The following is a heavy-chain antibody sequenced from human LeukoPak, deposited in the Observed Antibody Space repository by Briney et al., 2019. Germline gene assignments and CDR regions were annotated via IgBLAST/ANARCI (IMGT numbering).Heavy chain of an antibody. V-gene: IGHV4-4*07. CDR1: GDSIINYY. Sequence: SETLSLTCTISGDSIINYYWTWIRQPAGKGLEWIGRIYSSGVTNYNPSLKSQVTLSVDTSKNHLSLEMNSVTAAYTAVYYCARGPGSATAEAFDIWGQGTMVTVSS. J-gene: IGHJ3*02. D-gene: IGHD6-25*01. CDR2: IYSSGVT. CDR3: ARGPGSATAEAFDI.